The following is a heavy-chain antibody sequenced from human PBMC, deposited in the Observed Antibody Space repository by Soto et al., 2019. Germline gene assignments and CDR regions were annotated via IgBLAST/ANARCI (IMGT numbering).Heavy chain of an antibody. V-gene: IGHV4-61*01. CDR3: ARVTRFLEWLPLRAHYYFDY. J-gene: IGHJ4*02. D-gene: IGHD3-3*01. Sequence: SETLSLTCTVSGGSVSSGSYYWSWIRQPPGKGLEWIGYIYYSGSTNYNPSLKSRVTISVDTSKNQFSLKLSSVTAADTAVYYCARVTRFLEWLPLRAHYYFDYWGQGTLVTVSS. CDR2: IYYSGST. CDR1: GGSVSSGSYY.